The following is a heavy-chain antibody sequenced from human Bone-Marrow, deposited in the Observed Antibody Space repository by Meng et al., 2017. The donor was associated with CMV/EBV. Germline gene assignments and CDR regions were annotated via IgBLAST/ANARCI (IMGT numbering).Heavy chain of an antibody. D-gene: IGHD6-19*01. V-gene: IGHV3-7*01. J-gene: IGHJ4*02. CDR3: AKDHVVAGTPLDY. Sequence: LSLTCAASGFVFSDFWMLWVRQAPGKGLDWVAIINQDGAQTYYADSVKGRFTISRDNAKDSMFLLMDNLGAEDTAVYYCAKDHVVAGTPLDYWGQGTLVTVSS. CDR1: GFVFSDFW. CDR2: INQDGAQT.